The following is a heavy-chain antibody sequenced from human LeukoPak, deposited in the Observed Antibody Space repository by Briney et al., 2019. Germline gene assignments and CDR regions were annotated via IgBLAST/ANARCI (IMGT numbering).Heavy chain of an antibody. V-gene: IGHV4-34*01. CDR2: INHSGST. J-gene: IGHJ4*02. Sequence: SETLSLTCAVYGGSFSGYYWSWIRPPPGKGLEWIGEINHSGSTNYNPSLKSRVTISVDRSKNQFPLKLSSVTAADTAVYYCASGYDSSGYCFDYWGQGTLVTVSS. CDR3: ASGYDSSGYCFDY. D-gene: IGHD3-22*01. CDR1: GGSFSGYY.